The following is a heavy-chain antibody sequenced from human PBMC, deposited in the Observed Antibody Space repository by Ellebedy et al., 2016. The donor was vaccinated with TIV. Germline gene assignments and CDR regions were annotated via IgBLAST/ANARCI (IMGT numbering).Heavy chain of an antibody. Sequence: ASVKVSXKASGYPFTNNEINWVRQATGQGLEWMGWINPNSGNTLYARKFQGRLTITRNTSISTAYMELSSLRFDDTAVYYCARDGDSIDYWGQGTLVTVSS. D-gene: IGHD7-27*01. J-gene: IGHJ4*02. CDR2: INPNSGNT. V-gene: IGHV1-8*01. CDR3: ARDGDSIDY. CDR1: GYPFTNNE.